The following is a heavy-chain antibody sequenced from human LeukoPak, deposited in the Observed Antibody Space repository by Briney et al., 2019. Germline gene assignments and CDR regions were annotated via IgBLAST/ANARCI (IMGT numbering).Heavy chain of an antibody. CDR1: GFTFSNYW. Sequence: GGSLRLSCAASGFTFSNYWMTWVRQAPGKGLEWVANIKQDGSDKNYVDSVKGRFTISRDNAKNSLYLQMNSLRAEDTAVYYCAGARDGSYDYWGQGTLVTVSS. D-gene: IGHD1-26*01. CDR3: AGARDGSYDY. CDR2: IKQDGSDK. V-gene: IGHV3-7*04. J-gene: IGHJ4*02.